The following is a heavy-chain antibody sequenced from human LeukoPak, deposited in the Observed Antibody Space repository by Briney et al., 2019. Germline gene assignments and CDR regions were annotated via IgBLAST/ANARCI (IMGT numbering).Heavy chain of an antibody. CDR3: ARDFTPSKYYDSSAYYDY. V-gene: IGHV3-30*02. J-gene: IGHJ4*02. Sequence: GGSLRLSCATSGFTLTSYGIHWVRQDPGKGLEYVAFLRYDGGHKYDGYSDPVKGRFTISRDNSKSTVYLQMNSLRAEDTAVYYCARDFTPSKYYDSSAYYDYRGQGTLVTVSS. CDR2: LRYDGGHK. CDR1: GFTLTSYG. D-gene: IGHD3-22*01.